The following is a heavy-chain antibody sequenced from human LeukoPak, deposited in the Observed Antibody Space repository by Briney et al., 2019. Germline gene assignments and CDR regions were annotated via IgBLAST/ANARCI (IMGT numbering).Heavy chain of an antibody. CDR2: IYYSGST. CDR1: GGSIGSGGYY. J-gene: IGHJ4*02. Sequence: SQTLSLTCTVSGGSIGSGGYYWSWIRQHPGKGLEWIGYIYYSGSTYYNPSLKSRVTISVDTSKNQFSLKLSSATAADTAVYYCARGQHGGNSYCDYWGQGTLVTVSS. CDR3: ARGQHGGNSYCDY. D-gene: IGHD2-21*02. V-gene: IGHV4-31*03.